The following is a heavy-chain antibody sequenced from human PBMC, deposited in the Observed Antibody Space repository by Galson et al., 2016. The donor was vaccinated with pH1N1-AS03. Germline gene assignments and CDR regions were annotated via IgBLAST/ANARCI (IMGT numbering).Heavy chain of an antibody. CDR1: GYRFTSYW. V-gene: IGHV5-51*01. D-gene: IGHD3-3*01. CDR2: IYPGDSGT. J-gene: IGHJ4*02. Sequence: QSGAEVKKPGESLEISCKGSGYRFTSYWIGWVRQMPGKGLEWMGVIYPGDSGTRYSPSFQGQVTISVDKSISTAYLQWSSLKASDTAMYYCAIRVDFRSGLPYYFDYWGQGTLVTVSS. CDR3: AIRVDFRSGLPYYFDY.